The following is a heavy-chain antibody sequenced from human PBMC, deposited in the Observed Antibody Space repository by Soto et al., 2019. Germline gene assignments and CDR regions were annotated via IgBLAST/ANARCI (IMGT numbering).Heavy chain of an antibody. D-gene: IGHD3-3*01. V-gene: IGHV4-4*02. Sequence: SETLSLTCDVSGDSISNNYWWTWVRQFPGEGLQWIGEIFHSGSTNYYPPLKNRVIISVDKSNNRLSLMLRSVTAADTAVYFCARGDFWSGSDYWGQGIQVTVSS. CDR2: IFHSGST. CDR1: GDSISNNYW. CDR3: ARGDFWSGSDY. J-gene: IGHJ4*02.